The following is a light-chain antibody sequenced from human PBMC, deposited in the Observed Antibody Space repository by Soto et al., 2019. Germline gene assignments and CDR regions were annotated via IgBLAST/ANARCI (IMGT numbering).Light chain of an antibody. Sequence: QSVLTQPASVSGSPGQSITISWTGTSSDVGAYNYVSWYQQHPGKAPKLMIYDVNIRPSGVSNRFSGSKSGNTASLTISGLQAEDEADYYCTSWTTSTTMKFGGGTKLTVL. J-gene: IGLJ2*01. CDR1: SSDVGAYNY. V-gene: IGLV2-14*01. CDR3: TSWTTSTTMK. CDR2: DVN.